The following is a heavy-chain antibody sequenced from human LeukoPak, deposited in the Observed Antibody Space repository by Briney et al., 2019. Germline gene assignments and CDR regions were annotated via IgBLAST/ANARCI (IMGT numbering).Heavy chain of an antibody. V-gene: IGHV4-30-2*01. CDR2: IYHSGST. CDR3: ARARAMVDRSDYYYYYYMDV. D-gene: IGHD2-15*01. Sequence: PSETLSLTCAVSGGSISSGGYSWSWIRQPPGKGLEWIGYIYHSGSTYYNPSLKSRVTISVDRSKNQFSLKLSSVTAADTAVYYCARARAMVDRSDYYYYYYMDVWGKGTTVTVSS. J-gene: IGHJ6*03. CDR1: GGSISSGGYS.